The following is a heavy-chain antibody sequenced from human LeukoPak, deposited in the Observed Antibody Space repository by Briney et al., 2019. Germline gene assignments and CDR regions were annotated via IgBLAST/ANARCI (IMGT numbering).Heavy chain of an antibody. V-gene: IGHV3-74*01. CDR3: VRDLGGY. CDR2: ITSDGRST. Sequence: GGSLRLSCVASGFPFNKFLMHWVRQAPGKGLVWVSRITSDGRSTDYADSVKGRFTISRDNAKNTLHLPMNSLIAEDTAVYYCVRDLGGYWGQGTLVTVSS. J-gene: IGHJ4*02. CDR1: GFPFNKFL. D-gene: IGHD3-16*01.